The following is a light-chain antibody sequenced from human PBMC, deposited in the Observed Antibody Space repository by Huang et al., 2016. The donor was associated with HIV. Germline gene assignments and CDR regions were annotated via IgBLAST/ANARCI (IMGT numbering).Light chain of an antibody. Sequence: EIVLTQSPGTLSLSPGERATLSCRASQSLSSSYLAGYQQKPGQAPRLLIYGASSRATGIPDRCSGSGSATDFTLTISRLEPEDFAVYYCQQYGSSPLTFGGGTKVEIK. J-gene: IGKJ4*01. CDR3: QQYGSSPLT. V-gene: IGKV3-20*01. CDR1: QSLSSSY. CDR2: GAS.